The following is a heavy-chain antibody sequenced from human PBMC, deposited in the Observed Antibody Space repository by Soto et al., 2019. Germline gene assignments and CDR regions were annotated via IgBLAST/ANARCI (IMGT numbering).Heavy chain of an antibody. J-gene: IGHJ4*02. V-gene: IGHV3-7*01. Sequence: GGSLRLSCAATGFTFSSYWMSWVRQAPGKGLEWVANIKQDGSEKYYVDSVKGRFTISRDNAKNSLYLQMNSLRAEDTAVYYCERDSIAAAVDYWGQGTLVTVSS. CDR3: ERDSIAAAVDY. CDR2: IKQDGSEK. D-gene: IGHD6-13*01. CDR1: GFTFSSYW.